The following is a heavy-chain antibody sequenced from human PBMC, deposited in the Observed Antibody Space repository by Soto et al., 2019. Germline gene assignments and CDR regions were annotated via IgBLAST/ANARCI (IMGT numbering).Heavy chain of an antibody. V-gene: IGHV3-7*01. J-gene: IGHJ1*01. CDR1: GFTFSTYW. Sequence: EVQLVESGGGLVQPGGSLRLSCAASGFTFSTYWMSWVRQAPGKGLEWVANIKQDGSEKYYVDSVKGRFTFSRDNAKNSLYLQMNSLRAEDTAVYYCASYMRRYCSGGSCYEAEYFQHWGQGTLVTVSS. CDR2: IKQDGSEK. CDR3: ASYMRRYCSGGSCYEAEYFQH. D-gene: IGHD2-15*01.